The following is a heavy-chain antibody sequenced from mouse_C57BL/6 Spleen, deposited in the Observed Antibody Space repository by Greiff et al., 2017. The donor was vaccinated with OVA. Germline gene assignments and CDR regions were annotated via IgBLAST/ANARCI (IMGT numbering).Heavy chain of an antibody. CDR2: ISYDGSN. V-gene: IGHV3-6*01. Sequence: EVKLMESGPGLVKPSQSLSLTCSVTGYSITSGYYWNWIRQFPGNKLEWMGYISYDGSNNYNPSLKNRISITRDTSKNQFFLKLNSVTTEDTATYYCARDYVGAYWGQGTLVTVSA. D-gene: IGHD1-1*01. J-gene: IGHJ3*01. CDR1: GYSITSGYY. CDR3: ARDYVGAY.